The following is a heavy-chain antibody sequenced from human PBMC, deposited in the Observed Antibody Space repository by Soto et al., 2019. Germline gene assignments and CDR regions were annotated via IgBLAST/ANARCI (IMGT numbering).Heavy chain of an antibody. Sequence: GESLMISCKGSGYSFTSYWIGWVRQMPGKGLEWMGIIYPGDSDTRYSPSFQGQVTISADKSISTAYLQWSSLKASDTAMYYCARRGYCSGGSCYSLLASFDYWGQGTLVTVSS. D-gene: IGHD2-15*01. CDR3: ARRGYCSGGSCYSLLASFDY. V-gene: IGHV5-51*01. CDR2: IYPGDSDT. J-gene: IGHJ4*02. CDR1: GYSFTSYW.